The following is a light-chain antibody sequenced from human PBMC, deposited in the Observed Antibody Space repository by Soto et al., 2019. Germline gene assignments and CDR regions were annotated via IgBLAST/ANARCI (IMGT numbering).Light chain of an antibody. Sequence: VMAESPDSLAVSLGERATINCKSSQSVLYNANNKNYFAWYQQKPGQSPKVLIYWASTRESGVPDRFSGSGSGTDFTLTISSLQAEDVAVYYCQQYNNWPAITFGQGTRLEIK. V-gene: IGKV4-1*01. CDR1: QSVLYNANNKNY. CDR2: WAS. CDR3: QQYNNWPAIT. J-gene: IGKJ5*01.